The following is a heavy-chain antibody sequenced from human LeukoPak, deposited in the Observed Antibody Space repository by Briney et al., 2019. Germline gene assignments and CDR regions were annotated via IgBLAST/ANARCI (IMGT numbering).Heavy chain of an antibody. CDR2: VYHSGST. J-gene: IGHJ4*02. CDR1: GASISSDY. Sequence: PSETLSLTCTVSGASISSDYWNWIRQPPGKGLEWIGHVYHSGSTNYNPSLKSRGTISVDTSKNQFSLKLSSVTAADTAVYYCARAGNYYYSSGYYSHFDYWGQGTLVTVSS. V-gene: IGHV4-59*01. D-gene: IGHD3-22*01. CDR3: ARAGNYYYSSGYYSHFDY.